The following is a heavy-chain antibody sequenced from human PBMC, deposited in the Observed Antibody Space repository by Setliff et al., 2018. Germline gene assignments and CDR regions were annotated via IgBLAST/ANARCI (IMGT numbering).Heavy chain of an antibody. V-gene: IGHV4-4*07. CDR2: IHSSGTT. CDR3: ARAVDNTGYFPFWYFDL. CDR1: GGSINNYY. D-gene: IGHD3-9*01. Sequence: PSETLSLTCTISGGSINNYYWNWIRQSADKGLEWIGRIHSSGTTNYNPSLKSRATISIDKSKNHFSLRVTSVTAADTAIYFCARAVDNTGYFPFWYFDLWGRGTLVTVSS. J-gene: IGHJ2*01.